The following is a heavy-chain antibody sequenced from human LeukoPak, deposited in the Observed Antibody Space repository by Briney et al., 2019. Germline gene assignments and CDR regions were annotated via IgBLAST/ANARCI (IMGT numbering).Heavy chain of an antibody. CDR1: GGSISSYY. CDR2: TYYSGST. Sequence: PSETLSLTCTVSGGSISSYYWSWIRQPPGKGLEWIGYTYYSGSTNYNPSLKSRVTISVDTSKNQFSLKLSSVTAADTAVYYCARGPDFWSDKTIDYWGQGTLVTVSS. D-gene: IGHD3-3*01. CDR3: ARGPDFWSDKTIDY. V-gene: IGHV4-59*12. J-gene: IGHJ4*02.